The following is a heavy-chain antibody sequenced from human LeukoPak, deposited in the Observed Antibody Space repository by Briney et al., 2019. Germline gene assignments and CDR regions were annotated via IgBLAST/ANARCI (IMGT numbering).Heavy chain of an antibody. D-gene: IGHD3-10*01. CDR1: GGSISSGGYY. J-gene: IGHJ3*02. V-gene: IGHV4-31*03. Sequence: SQTLSLTCTVSGGSISSGGYYWSWIRQHPGKGLEWIGYIYYSGSTYYNPSLKSRVTISVDTSKNQFSLKLSSVTAADTAVYYCARARYYYGSGGYSFNADAFDIWGQGTMVTVSS. CDR3: ARARYYYGSGGYSFNADAFDI. CDR2: IYYSGST.